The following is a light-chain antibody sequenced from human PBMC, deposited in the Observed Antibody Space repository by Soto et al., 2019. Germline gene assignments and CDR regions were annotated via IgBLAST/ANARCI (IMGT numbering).Light chain of an antibody. CDR1: KLGDKY. CDR2: QNN. J-gene: IGLJ2*01. Sequence: SYELTQPPSVSVSPGQTASITCSGDKLGDKYACWYQQKPGQSPVLVIYQNNKRPSGIPERFFGSNSGNTATLTISGTQAMDEADYYCQTWDSSIARGFGGGTKLTVL. CDR3: QTWDSSIARG. V-gene: IGLV3-1*01.